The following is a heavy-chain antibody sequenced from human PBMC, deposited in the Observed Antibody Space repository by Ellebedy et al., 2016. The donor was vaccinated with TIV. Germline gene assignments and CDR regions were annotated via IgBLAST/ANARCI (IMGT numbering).Heavy chain of an antibody. CDR2: INCNSGGT. J-gene: IGHJ5*02. V-gene: IGHV1-2*04. Sequence: AASVKVSCKASGYTFTGYYLHWVRRAPGQGLEWMGWINCNSGGTKYAQKFQDWVTMTRDTSISTAYMELNRLKSDDTAVYYCARAPSVVFGSGSYRFAPWGQGTLVTVSS. CDR3: ARAPSVVFGSGSYRFAP. CDR1: GYTFTGYY. D-gene: IGHD3-10*01.